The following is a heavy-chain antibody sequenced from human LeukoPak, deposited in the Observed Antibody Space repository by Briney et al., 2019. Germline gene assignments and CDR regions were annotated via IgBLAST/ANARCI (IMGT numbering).Heavy chain of an antibody. Sequence: SETLSLTCTVSGGSISSYYWSWIRQPPGKGLEWIGYIYYSGSTNYNPSLKSRVTISVDTSKNQSSLKLSSVTAADTAVYYCARSYGYYFDYWGQGTLVTVSS. CDR1: GGSISSYY. CDR2: IYYSGST. CDR3: ARSYGYYFDY. V-gene: IGHV4-59*01. D-gene: IGHD4-17*01. J-gene: IGHJ4*02.